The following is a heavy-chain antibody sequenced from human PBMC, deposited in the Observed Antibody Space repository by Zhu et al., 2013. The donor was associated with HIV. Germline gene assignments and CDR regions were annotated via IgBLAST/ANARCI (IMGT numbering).Heavy chain of an antibody. D-gene: IGHD6-13*01. CDR1: GYTSTDYY. Sequence: QVQLVQSGAEVKKPGASVKVSCKAFGYTSTDYYMHWVRQAPGQGLEWMGIINPSGGSTSYAQKFQGRVTMTRDTSTSTVYMELSSLRSEDTAVYYCAREVNSSSYFDYWGQGTLVTVSS. CDR2: INPSGGST. V-gene: IGHV1-46*01. CDR3: AREVNSSSYFDY. J-gene: IGHJ4*02.